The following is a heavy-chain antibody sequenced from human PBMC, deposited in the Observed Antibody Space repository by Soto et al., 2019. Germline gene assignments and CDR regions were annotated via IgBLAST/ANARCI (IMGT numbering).Heavy chain of an antibody. J-gene: IGHJ6*02. CDR2: MNPNSGNT. Sequence: QVQLVQSGAEVKKPGASVKVSCKASGYTFTSYDINWVRQATGQGLEWMGWMNPNSGNTGYAQKFQGRVTMTRNTSISPDYMELSSLRSEDTAVYYCARRGYSSSWYSYYYYGMDVWGQGTTVTVSS. CDR3: ARRGYSSSWYSYYYYGMDV. V-gene: IGHV1-8*01. D-gene: IGHD6-13*01. CDR1: GYTFTSYD.